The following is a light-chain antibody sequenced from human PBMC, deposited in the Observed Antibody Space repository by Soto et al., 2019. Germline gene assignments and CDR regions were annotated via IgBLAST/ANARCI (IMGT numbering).Light chain of an antibody. Sequence: EVVLTQSPATLSLSPGDRATLSCRASETISSYLVWYHQKPGQAPRLLIYDASNRAAGIPARFSGSGSGTDFTLTISRLEPEDFAVYYCQQYGSSPRYTFGQGTKVDIK. J-gene: IGKJ2*01. CDR3: QQYGSSPRYT. CDR2: DAS. CDR1: ETISSY. V-gene: IGKV3-20*01.